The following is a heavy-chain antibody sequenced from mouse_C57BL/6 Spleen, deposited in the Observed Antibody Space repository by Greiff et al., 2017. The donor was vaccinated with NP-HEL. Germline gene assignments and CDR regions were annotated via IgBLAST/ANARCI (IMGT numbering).Heavy chain of an antibody. V-gene: IGHV14-3*01. D-gene: IGHD1-1*01. CDR2: IDPANGNT. CDR1: GFNIKNTY. CDR3: ATPYYGSRGYAMDY. Sequence: DVKLVESVAELVRPGASVKLSCTASGFNIKNTYMHWVKQRPEQGLEWIGRIDPANGNTKYAPKFQGKATITADTSSNTAYLQLSSLTSEDTAIYYCATPYYGSRGYAMDYWGQGTSVTVSS. J-gene: IGHJ4*01.